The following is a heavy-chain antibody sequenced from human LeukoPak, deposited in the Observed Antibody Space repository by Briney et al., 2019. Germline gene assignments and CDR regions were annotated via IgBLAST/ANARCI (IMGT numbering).Heavy chain of an antibody. CDR2: IKQDGSEK. D-gene: IGHD6-13*01. J-gene: IGHJ4*02. CDR3: ARDVRSAAGTEYYFDY. V-gene: IGHV3-7*04. Sequence: PGGSLRLSCAASGFTLSSYWMSWVRQAPGKGLEWVANIKQDGSEKYYVDSVKGRFTISRDNAKNSLYLQMNSLRAEDTAVYYCARDVRSAAGTEYYFDYWGQGTLVTVSS. CDR1: GFTLSSYW.